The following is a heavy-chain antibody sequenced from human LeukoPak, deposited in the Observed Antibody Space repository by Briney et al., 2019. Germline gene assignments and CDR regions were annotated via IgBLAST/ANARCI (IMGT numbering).Heavy chain of an antibody. CDR2: INHSGYT. Sequence: SETLSLTCAVSGVPFNDYYWSWVRQTPGKGLEWIGEINHSGYTNDSPPLKSRVTLSIDTSRKQFSLNLRSVTVADTGIYYCTRMTAGHDYWGQGTLVTVSS. D-gene: IGHD2-21*02. CDR1: GVPFNDYY. CDR3: TRMTAGHDY. J-gene: IGHJ4*02. V-gene: IGHV4-34*01.